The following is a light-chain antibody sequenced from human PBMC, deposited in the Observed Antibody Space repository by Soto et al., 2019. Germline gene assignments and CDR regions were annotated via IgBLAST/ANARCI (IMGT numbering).Light chain of an antibody. CDR1: QSISSW. J-gene: IGKJ1*01. Sequence: DIQMTQSPSTLSASVGDRVTITCRASQSISSWLGWYQQKPGKAPKLLIYKASSLESGVPSRFSGSGSGTEFTLTISSLQPDDFATYYCQQYNSYRRTFGQGTKVEIK. CDR2: KAS. V-gene: IGKV1-5*03. CDR3: QQYNSYRRT.